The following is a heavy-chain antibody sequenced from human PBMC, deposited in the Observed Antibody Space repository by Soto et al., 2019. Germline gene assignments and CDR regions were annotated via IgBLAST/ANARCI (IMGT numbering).Heavy chain of an antibody. CDR1: GFAFSDYS. V-gene: IGHV3-48*02. D-gene: IGHD6-19*01. J-gene: IGHJ5*02. CDR3: AREGFSSGWRSDP. Sequence: VQLVESGGGLVKPGGSLRLSCAASGFAFSDYSMNWVRQAPGKGLEWVSFIRTTSTIIYYAASVKGRFTISRDDAKNSLYLQMNSLRDEDTAVYYCAREGFSSGWRSDPWGQGTLVTVSS. CDR2: IRTTSTII.